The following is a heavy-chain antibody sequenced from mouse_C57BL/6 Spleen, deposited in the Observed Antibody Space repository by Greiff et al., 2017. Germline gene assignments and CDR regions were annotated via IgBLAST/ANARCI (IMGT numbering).Heavy chain of an antibody. Sequence: EVMLVESGGGLVKPGGSLKLSCAASGFTFSDYGMHWVRQAPEKGLEWVAYISSGSSTIYYADTVKGRYTISRDNAKNTLFLQMTSLRSEDTAMYYCAKRPGVYGDYYWYFDVGGTGTTVTVAS. D-gene: IGHD2-13*01. V-gene: IGHV5-17*01. CDR1: GFTFSDYG. CDR2: ISSGSSTI. CDR3: AKRPGVYGDYYWYFDV. J-gene: IGHJ1*03.